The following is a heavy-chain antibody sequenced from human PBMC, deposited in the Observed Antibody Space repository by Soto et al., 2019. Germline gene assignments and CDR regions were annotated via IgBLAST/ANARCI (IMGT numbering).Heavy chain of an antibody. J-gene: IGHJ4*02. D-gene: IGHD6-13*01. CDR1: GFTFSSYA. V-gene: IGHV3-30*04. Sequence: GGSLRLSCAASGFTFSSYAMHWVRQAPGKGLEWVAVISYDGSNKYYADSVKGRFTISRDNSKNTLYLQMNSLRAEDTAVYYCARDRGQQLVRTHFDYWGQGTLVTVSS. CDR2: ISYDGSNK. CDR3: ARDRGQQLVRTHFDY.